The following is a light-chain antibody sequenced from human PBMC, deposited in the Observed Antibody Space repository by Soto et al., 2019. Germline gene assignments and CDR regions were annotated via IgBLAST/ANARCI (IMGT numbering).Light chain of an antibody. J-gene: IGKJ2*01. CDR2: GAS. Sequence: EIVLTQSPGTLSLSPGDRATLSCRASQSVSSSHLAWYQQKPGQAPRLLIYGASNRATGIPDRFSGSGSGTDFTLTISRLAPEDFAMYYCQQYGGSPRYTFGQGTKLEIK. CDR1: QSVSSSH. V-gene: IGKV3-20*01. CDR3: QQYGGSPRYT.